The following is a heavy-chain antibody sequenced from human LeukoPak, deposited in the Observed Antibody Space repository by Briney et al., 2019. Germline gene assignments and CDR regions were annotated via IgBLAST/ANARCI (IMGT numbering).Heavy chain of an antibody. J-gene: IGHJ4*02. Sequence: SETLSLTCAVSGGSISNGGDYWHWIRQHPGKGLEWIGYISYSGSTYYNPSLRSRLTISVDTSKNQFSLKLSSVTAADTAVYYCATQNYGGNSVFDLWGQGILVTVSS. D-gene: IGHD4-23*01. CDR2: ISYSGST. V-gene: IGHV4-31*11. CDR1: GGSISNGGDY. CDR3: ATQNYGGNSVFDL.